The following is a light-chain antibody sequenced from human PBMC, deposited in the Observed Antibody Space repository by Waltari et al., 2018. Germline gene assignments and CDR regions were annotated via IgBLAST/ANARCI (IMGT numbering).Light chain of an antibody. J-gene: IGKJ1*01. CDR2: KTS. CDR3: LQYNTYLWT. Sequence: DIQMTQSPSTLSASVGDTVTITCRAGQSIRDSLAWYQQKPGKAPKVLIYKTSSLDSGVPSRFSDSGSGTEFSLTISSLQPDDFATYYCLQYNTYLWTFGQGTKVEIK. V-gene: IGKV1-5*03. CDR1: QSIRDS.